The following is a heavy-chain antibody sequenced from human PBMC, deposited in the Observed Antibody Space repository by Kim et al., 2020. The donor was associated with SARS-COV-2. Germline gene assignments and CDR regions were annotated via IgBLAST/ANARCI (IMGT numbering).Heavy chain of an antibody. CDR1: GFTFSTYG. Sequence: GGSLRLSCAASGFTFSTYGMHWVRQAPGKGLEWVATMWYDGSNKYYPDSVKGRFTVSRDNSKNTLYLQVNNLRAEDTAVYYCARGYCGTATCYTGGTYFAYWGGSTLVTVSS. CDR2: MWYDGSNK. D-gene: IGHD2-2*02. CDR3: ARGYCGTATCYTGGTYFAY. J-gene: IGHJ4*02. V-gene: IGHV3-33*01.